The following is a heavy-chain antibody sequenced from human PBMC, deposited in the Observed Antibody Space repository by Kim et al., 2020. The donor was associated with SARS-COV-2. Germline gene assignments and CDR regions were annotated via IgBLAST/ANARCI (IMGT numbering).Heavy chain of an antibody. V-gene: IGHV4-59*01. D-gene: IGHD3-3*01. CDR1: GGSISSYY. Sequence: SETLSLTCTVSGGSISSYYWSWIRQPPGKGLEWIGYIYYSGSTNYNPSLKSRVTISVDTSKNQFSLKLSSVTAADTAVYYCARLTIFGVVIGYYYYYGM. CDR3: ARLTIFGVVIGYYYYYGM. CDR2: IYYSGST. J-gene: IGHJ6*01.